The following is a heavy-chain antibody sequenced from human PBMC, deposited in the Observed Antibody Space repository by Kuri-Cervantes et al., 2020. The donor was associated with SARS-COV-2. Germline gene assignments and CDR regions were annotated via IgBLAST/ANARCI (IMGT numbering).Heavy chain of an antibody. CDR3: ARWVPQLGANDL. CDR1: GDSISSYY. CDR2: IYYSGST. V-gene: IGHV4-59*01. Sequence: SETLSLTCTVSGDSISSYYWSWIRQTPGKGLEWIGYIYYSGSTYYNPSLKSRVTISVDTSKNQFSLKLSSVTAADTAVYYCARWVPQLGANDLWGRGTLVTVSS. D-gene: IGHD1-1*01. J-gene: IGHJ2*01.